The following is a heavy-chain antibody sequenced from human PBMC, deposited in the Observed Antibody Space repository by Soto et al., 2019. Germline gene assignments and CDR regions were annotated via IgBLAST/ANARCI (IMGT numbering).Heavy chain of an antibody. CDR2: IYYSGST. CDR3: RVWDGDASFYYYYGMDV. V-gene: IGHV4-39*01. D-gene: IGHD4-17*01. Sequence: QLQLQESGPGLVKPSETLSLTCTVSGGSISSSSYYWGWIRQPPGKGLEWIGSIYYSGSTYYNPSLKSRVTISVETSKNQVSLKLSSVTAADTAVYYCRVWDGDASFYYYYGMDVWGQGTTVTVSS. J-gene: IGHJ6*02. CDR1: GGSISSSSYY.